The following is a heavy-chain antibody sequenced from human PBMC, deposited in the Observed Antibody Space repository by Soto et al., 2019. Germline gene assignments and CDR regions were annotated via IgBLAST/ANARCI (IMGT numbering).Heavy chain of an antibody. CDR3: TRDTYSFWSGPSFFSF. Sequence: LTXAISEDSVSEXRVSWNWMRQSPSRGFEWLGRTNYGSMWSYAYAESVRSRITISADTSKNQFSLHLNNLRAEDTALYRCTRDTYSFWSGPSFFSFWGQGTLVTVSS. CDR2: TNYGSMWSY. CDR1: EDSVSEXRVS. V-gene: IGHV6-1*01. J-gene: IGHJ4*02. D-gene: IGHD3-3*01.